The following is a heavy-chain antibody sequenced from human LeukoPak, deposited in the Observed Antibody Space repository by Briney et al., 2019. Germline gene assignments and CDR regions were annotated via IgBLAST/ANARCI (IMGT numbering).Heavy chain of an antibody. CDR1: GFTSSSAI. V-gene: IGHV3-23*01. CDR3: AKGLERESRLDS. CDR2: ISGSGGST. D-gene: IGHD3/OR15-3a*01. J-gene: IGHJ4*02. Sequence: VGSLRLSSAAPGFTSSSAIMSRVRQALRKRLERVSAISGSGGSTYNAGFVKGRFNISRDNYKNTMYLQMNSLRGEDTALYYCAKGLERESRLDSWGQGTLVTVSS.